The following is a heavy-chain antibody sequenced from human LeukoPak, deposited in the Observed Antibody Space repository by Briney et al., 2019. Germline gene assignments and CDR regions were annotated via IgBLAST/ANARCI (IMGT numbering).Heavy chain of an antibody. CDR1: GGSISSYY. CDR2: IYHTGST. D-gene: IGHD6-25*01. V-gene: IGHV4-59*01. J-gene: IGHJ4*02. Sequence: SETLSLTCTVSGGSISSYYWSWIRQPPGKGLEWIANIYHTGSTNYNPSLSSRVTISIDTAKNQFSLKLTSVTAADTTVYYCARRGRNSSGWQDYLWGQGTLVTVSS. CDR3: ARRGRNSSGWQDYL.